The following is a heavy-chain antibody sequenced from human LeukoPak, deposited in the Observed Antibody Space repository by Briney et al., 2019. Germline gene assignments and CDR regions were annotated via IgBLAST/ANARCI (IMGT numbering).Heavy chain of an antibody. CDR3: IGSGGWPGY. CDR2: IASDGST. CDR1: GFTFSSYW. V-gene: IGHV3-74*01. D-gene: IGHD1-26*01. Sequence: GGSLRLTCAASGFTFSSYWMHWVRQAPGKGLVWVSRIASDGSTVYADSVKGRFTISRDNAKDTVYLQMNSLRVEDTAVYYCIGSGGWPGYWGQGTLVTVSS. J-gene: IGHJ4*02.